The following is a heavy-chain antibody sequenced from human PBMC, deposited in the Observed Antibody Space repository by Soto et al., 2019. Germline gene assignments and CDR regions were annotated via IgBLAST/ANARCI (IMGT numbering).Heavy chain of an antibody. CDR3: GRGGTGTIDY. CDR2: ISPSGDST. V-gene: IGHV1-46*01. D-gene: IGHD1-1*01. J-gene: IGHJ4*02. Sequence: ASVKVSCNASGYTITSYYMHWVRQAPGQGREGRGIISPSGDSTTYAQKFKGRVTMSSYTSTSTVYMELSSLRSEDTAVYYCGRGGTGTIDYWGQGTLVTVSS. CDR1: GYTITSYY.